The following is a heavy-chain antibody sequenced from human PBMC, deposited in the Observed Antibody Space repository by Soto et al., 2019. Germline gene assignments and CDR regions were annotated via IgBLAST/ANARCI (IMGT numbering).Heavy chain of an antibody. J-gene: IGHJ1*01. V-gene: IGHV3-48*03. CDR2: ISSDGTTI. CDR1: GLTFSKFE. D-gene: IGHD1-26*01. CDR3: VRVGVVARPY. Sequence: PVGSLRLSCEVSGLTFSKFEMTWVRQAPGKGLEWVSSISSDGTTIHYADSVKGRFTISRDNDKNLLYLQMNSLKGEDTATYYCVRVGVVARPYWGQGTPVTVSS.